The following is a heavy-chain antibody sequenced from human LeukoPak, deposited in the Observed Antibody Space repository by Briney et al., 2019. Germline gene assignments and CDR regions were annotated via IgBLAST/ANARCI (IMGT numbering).Heavy chain of an antibody. D-gene: IGHD3-22*01. CDR2: ISDSGGSA. J-gene: IGHJ4*02. CDR3: AKRGVVIRVILVGFHKQAYYFDS. Sequence: GGSLRLSCAVSEITLSNYSMSWVRQAPGKGLEWVAGISDSGGSANYADSVKGRFTISRDNPKNTLYLQMNSLRAEDTAVYFCAKRGVVIRVILVGFHKQAYYFDSWGQGALVTVSS. CDR1: EITLSNYS. V-gene: IGHV3-23*01.